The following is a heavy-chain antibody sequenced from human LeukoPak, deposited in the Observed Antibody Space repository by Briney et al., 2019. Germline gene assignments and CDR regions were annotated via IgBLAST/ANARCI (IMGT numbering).Heavy chain of an antibody. CDR3: ARSHSGYYDSSGYSYYYYYYGTDV. V-gene: IGHV5-51*01. J-gene: IGHJ6*02. CDR1: GYSFTSYW. CDR2: IYPGDSDT. Sequence: PGESLKISYKGSGYSFTSYWIGWVRQMPGKGLEWMGIIYPGDSDTRYSPSFQGQVTISADKSISTAYLQWSSLKASDTAMYYCARSHSGYYDSSGYSYYYYYYGTDVWGQGTMVTVSS. D-gene: IGHD3-22*01.